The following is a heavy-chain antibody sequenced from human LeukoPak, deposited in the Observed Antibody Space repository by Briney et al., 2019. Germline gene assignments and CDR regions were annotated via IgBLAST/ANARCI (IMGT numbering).Heavy chain of an antibody. CDR2: IIPIFGTA. CDR1: GGTFSSYA. CDR3: ARDKDSWDSGSGYYLGAFDI. Sequence: SVKVSCNASGGTFSSYAISWVRQAPGQGLEWMGGIIPIFGTANYAQKFQGRVTITADESTSTAYMELSSLRSEDTAVYYCARDKDSWDSGSGYYLGAFDIWGQGTMVTVSS. D-gene: IGHD3-22*01. J-gene: IGHJ3*02. V-gene: IGHV1-69*13.